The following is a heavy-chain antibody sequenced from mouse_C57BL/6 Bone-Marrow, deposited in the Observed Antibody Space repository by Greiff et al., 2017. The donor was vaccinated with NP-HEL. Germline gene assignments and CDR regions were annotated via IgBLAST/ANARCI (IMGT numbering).Heavy chain of an antibody. Sequence: VQLKESGPGLVKPSQSLSLTCSVTGYSITSGYYWNWIRQFPGNKLEWMGYISYDGSNNYNPSLKNRISITRDTSKNQFFLKLNSVTTEDTATYYCARGVYGSSYWYFDVWGTGTTVTVSS. J-gene: IGHJ1*03. CDR1: GYSITSGYY. CDR2: ISYDGSN. CDR3: ARGVYGSSYWYFDV. V-gene: IGHV3-6*01. D-gene: IGHD1-1*01.